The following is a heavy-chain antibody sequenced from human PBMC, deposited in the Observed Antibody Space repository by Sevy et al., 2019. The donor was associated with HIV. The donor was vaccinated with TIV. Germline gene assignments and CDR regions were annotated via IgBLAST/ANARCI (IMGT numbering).Heavy chain of an antibody. D-gene: IGHD1-1*01. CDR1: GDSISSYY. CDR3: TRGEVQLWPSGFDY. Sequence: SETLTLTCTVSGDSISSYYWSWIRQPAGKGLEWIGRIYTSGRTNYNPSLKSRVTMSVDTSKNQFSLKLRSVTAADTAVYFCTRGEVQLWPSGFDYWGQGTLVTVSS. J-gene: IGHJ4*02. V-gene: IGHV4-4*07. CDR2: IYTSGRT.